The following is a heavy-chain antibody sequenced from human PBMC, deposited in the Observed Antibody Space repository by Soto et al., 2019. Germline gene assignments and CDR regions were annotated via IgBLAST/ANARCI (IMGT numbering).Heavy chain of an antibody. Sequence: LTCTVSGASISTYSWSWIRQPPGKGLEWLAYIYYSGSTNYNPSLKSRVTISVDTSKNQFSLKLSSVTAADTAVYYCARHAGGGNWFDPWGQGTLVTVSS. V-gene: IGHV4-59*08. CDR1: GASISTYS. CDR2: IYYSGST. J-gene: IGHJ5*02. CDR3: ARHAGGGNWFDP. D-gene: IGHD3-10*01.